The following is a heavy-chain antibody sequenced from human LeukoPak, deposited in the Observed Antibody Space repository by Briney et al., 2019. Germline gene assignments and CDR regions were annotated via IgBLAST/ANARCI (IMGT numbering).Heavy chain of an antibody. V-gene: IGHV4-59*01. J-gene: IGHJ3*02. CDR2: IYYSGTT. CDR1: GGPISSYY. D-gene: IGHD3-10*01. CDR3: AREHYYGSGSHDAFDI. Sequence: WETLSLTCTVSGGPISSYYWSWIRQPPGKGLEWIGSIYYSGTTNYNPSLKSRVTISVDTSKNQFSLKLSSVTAADTAVYYCAREHYYGSGSHDAFDICGQGTMVTVSS.